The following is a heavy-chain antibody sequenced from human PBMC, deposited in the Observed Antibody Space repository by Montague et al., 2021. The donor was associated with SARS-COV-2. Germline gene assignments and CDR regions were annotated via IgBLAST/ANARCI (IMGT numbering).Heavy chain of an antibody. CDR1: NGSISTFY. CDR2: VLKTDTERP. V-gene: IGHV4-59*01. Sequence: SETLSLTCTVSNGSISTFYWTWVRQRPGQGLEWIGNVLKTDTERPNYNPSLRSRLRFSIDTSKNQFSLTLHSVTAVDTATYFCARDPGGFQQYLLDLWGRGIAVTVSS. J-gene: IGHJ5*02. D-gene: IGHD6-25*01. CDR3: ARDPGGFQQYLLDL.